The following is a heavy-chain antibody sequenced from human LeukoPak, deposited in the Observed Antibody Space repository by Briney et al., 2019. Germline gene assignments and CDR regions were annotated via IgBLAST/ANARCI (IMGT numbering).Heavy chain of an antibody. D-gene: IGHD3-22*01. CDR3: ATDRGDYYDSSGYYGY. J-gene: IGHJ4*02. V-gene: IGHV1-24*01. CDR2: FDPEDGET. Sequence: GASVKVSCKVSGYTLTELSMHWVRQAPGKGLEWMGGFDPEDGETIYAQKFQGRVTMTEDTSTDTAYMELSSLRSEDTAVYYCATDRGDYYDSSGYYGYWGQGTLVTVSS. CDR1: GYTLTELS.